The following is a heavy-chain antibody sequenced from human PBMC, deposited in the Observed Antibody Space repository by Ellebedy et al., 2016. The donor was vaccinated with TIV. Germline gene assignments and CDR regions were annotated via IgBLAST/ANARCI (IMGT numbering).Heavy chain of an antibody. CDR1: GFTFRSYA. V-gene: IGHV3-23*01. J-gene: IGHJ4*02. Sequence: GESLKISCAASGFTFRSYAMCWVRQAPGKGLEWISAISDSGGATYSAAPLKGRFTTSRDTSNDMVYLQINSLRPDDTAVYDCAKDSGLSGWYIDDWGQGTLVTVSS. CDR2: ISDSGGAT. D-gene: IGHD6-19*01. CDR3: AKDSGLSGWYIDD.